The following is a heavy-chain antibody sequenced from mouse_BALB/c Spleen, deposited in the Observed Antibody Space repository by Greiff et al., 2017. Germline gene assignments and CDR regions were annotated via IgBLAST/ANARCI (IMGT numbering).Heavy chain of an antibody. CDR1: GFSLTSYG. CDR2: IWAGGST. J-gene: IGHJ4*01. V-gene: IGHV2-9*02. Sequence: QVQLQQSGPGLVAPSQSLSITCTVSGFSLTSYGVHWVRQPPGKGLEWLGVIWAGGSTNYNSALMSRLSISKDNSKSQVFLKMNSLQTDDTAMYYCASPYGNSSYYAMDYWGQGTSVTVSS. D-gene: IGHD2-1*01. CDR3: ASPYGNSSYYAMDY.